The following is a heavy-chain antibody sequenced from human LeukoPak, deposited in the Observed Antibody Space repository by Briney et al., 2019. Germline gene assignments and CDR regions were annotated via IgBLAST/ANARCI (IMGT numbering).Heavy chain of an antibody. CDR3: ARDRGYSYGSTLDY. CDR1: GGTFSSYA. V-gene: IGHV1-69*04. CDR2: IIPILGIA. J-gene: IGHJ4*02. Sequence: ASVKVSCKASGGTFSSYAISWVRQAPGQGLEWMGRIIPILGIANYAQKFQGRVTITADKSTSTAYVELSSLRSEDTAVYYCARDRGYSYGSTLDYWGQGTLVTVSS. D-gene: IGHD5-18*01.